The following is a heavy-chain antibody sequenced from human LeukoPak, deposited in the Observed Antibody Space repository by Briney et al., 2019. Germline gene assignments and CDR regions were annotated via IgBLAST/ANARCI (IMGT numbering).Heavy chain of an antibody. CDR3: ARFYSGSYNWFDP. J-gene: IGHJ5*02. V-gene: IGHV5-10-1*01. CDR1: GYSFTSYW. D-gene: IGHD6-6*01. CDR2: IDPSDSYT. Sequence: GESLKISCKGSGYSFTSYWISWVRQMPGKGLEWMGRIDPSDSYTNYSPSFQGHVTISADKSISTAYLQWSSLKASDTAMYYCARFYSGSYNWFDPWGQGAPVTVSS.